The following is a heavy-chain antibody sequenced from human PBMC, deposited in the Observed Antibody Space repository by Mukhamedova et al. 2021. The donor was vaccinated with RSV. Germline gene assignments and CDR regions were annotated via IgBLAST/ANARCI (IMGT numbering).Heavy chain of an antibody. J-gene: IGHJ6*02. V-gene: IGHV4-59*01. CDR2: IYYTGST. D-gene: IGHD5-18*01. Sequence: SWVRQPPGKSLEWLGYIYYTGSTTYNPSLRSRVTMSVDTSKNQFSLKLTSVTAADTAIYYCARDLVDTANFYFYGIDVWGLGTTV. CDR3: ARDLVDTANFYFYGIDV.